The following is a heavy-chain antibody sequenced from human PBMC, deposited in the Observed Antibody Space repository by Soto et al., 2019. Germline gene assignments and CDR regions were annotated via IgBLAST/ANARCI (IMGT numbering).Heavy chain of an antibody. CDR3: ARGFDILTGLYFQH. J-gene: IGHJ1*01. CDR1: GFTVSSNY. CDR2: ISSGGST. D-gene: IGHD3-9*01. V-gene: IGHV3-66*01. Sequence: GGSLRLSCAASGFTVSSNYMSWVRQAPGKGLDWVSLISSGGSTYYADSVKGRFTISRDNSKNTLSLQMNSLRAEDTAVYYCARGFDILTGLYFQHWGQGTLVTVSS.